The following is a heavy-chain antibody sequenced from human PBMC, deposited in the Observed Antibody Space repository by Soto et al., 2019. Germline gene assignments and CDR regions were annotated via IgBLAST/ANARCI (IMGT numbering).Heavy chain of an antibody. Sequence: SETLSLTCTVSGGSISSYYWSWIRQPPGKGLEWIGYIYYSGSTNYNPSLKSRVTISVDTSKNQFSPKLSSVTAADTAVYYCARHVPYCSDTSHCAYGMDVWGQGTTVTVS. D-gene: IGHD2-2*01. CDR1: GGSISSYY. CDR2: IYYSGST. CDR3: ARHVPYCSDTSHCAYGMDV. V-gene: IGHV4-59*08. J-gene: IGHJ6*02.